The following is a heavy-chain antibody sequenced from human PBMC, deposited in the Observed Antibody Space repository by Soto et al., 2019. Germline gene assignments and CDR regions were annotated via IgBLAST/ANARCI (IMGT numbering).Heavy chain of an antibody. CDR2: ISGSGGST. Sequence: EEQLLESGRGLVQPGGSLRLYCAASGFTFSSYAMSWVRQAPGKGLEWVSAISGSGGSTYYADSVKGRFTISRDNSKNTLYLQMNSLRAEDTAVYYCAKETSRIAARQGPWFDPWGQGTLVTVSS. J-gene: IGHJ5*02. CDR3: AKETSRIAARQGPWFDP. V-gene: IGHV3-23*01. CDR1: GFTFSSYA. D-gene: IGHD6-6*01.